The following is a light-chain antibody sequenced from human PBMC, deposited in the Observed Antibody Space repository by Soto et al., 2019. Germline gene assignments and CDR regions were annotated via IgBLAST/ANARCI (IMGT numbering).Light chain of an antibody. CDR2: FGS. CDR3: KQALQSLT. Sequence: EIAMTQSPLTLPIPPGEPGSISSRSFPCLLYNNTYNYSDWYVQPPGQSPQLLIYFGSNRASGVHDRFSGSGSGTDFTLKINRVEAEDVGTYYCKQALQSLTFGQGTRLEIK. J-gene: IGKJ5*01. V-gene: IGKV2-28*01. CDR1: PCLLYNNTYNY.